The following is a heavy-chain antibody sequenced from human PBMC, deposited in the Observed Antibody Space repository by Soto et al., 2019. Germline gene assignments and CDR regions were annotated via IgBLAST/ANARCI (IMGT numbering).Heavy chain of an antibody. CDR3: ARYRREAVAGYTLDN. V-gene: IGHV4-59*01. J-gene: IGHJ4*02. CDR2: VYNSGST. Sequence: WTWIRQPPGKGLEWIWYVYNSGSTNYNPSLKSRVTISEDTSKSQFSLKVNSMTAADTAVYYCARYRREAVAGYTLDNWGQGILVTVSS. D-gene: IGHD6-13*01.